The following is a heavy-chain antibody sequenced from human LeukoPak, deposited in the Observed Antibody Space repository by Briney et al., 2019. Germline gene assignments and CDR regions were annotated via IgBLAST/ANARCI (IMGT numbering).Heavy chain of an antibody. CDR2: IFPGGSDT. V-gene: IGHV5-51*01. Sequence: GESLQISCQGSGYSFTNYWIGWVRQMPGKGLEWMGIIFPGGSDTRYSPSFQGHVTISADKSISTAYLQWSSLKASDTAMYYCARGGYYYDSSDYHSHAYDIWGQGTMVTVSS. D-gene: IGHD3-22*01. CDR3: ARGGYYYDSSDYHSHAYDI. CDR1: GYSFTNYW. J-gene: IGHJ3*02.